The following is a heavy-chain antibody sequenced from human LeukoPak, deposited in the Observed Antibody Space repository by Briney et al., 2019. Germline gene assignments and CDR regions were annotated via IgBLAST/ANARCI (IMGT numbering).Heavy chain of an antibody. V-gene: IGHV1-2*02. J-gene: IGHJ4*02. Sequence: ASVNISCKTSGYTFTGYFIHWVRQAPGQGLEWMGWINPNSGGTSNLQKFQGRVAMTRNTPISTAYMDLSRLRSDDTAVYYCARGRAGDYFDSWGQGTLVTVSS. CDR1: GYTFTGYF. CDR2: INPNSGGT. CDR3: ARGRAGDYFDS.